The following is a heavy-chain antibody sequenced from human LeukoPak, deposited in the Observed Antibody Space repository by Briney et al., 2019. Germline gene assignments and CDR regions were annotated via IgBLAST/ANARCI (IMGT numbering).Heavy chain of an antibody. D-gene: IGHD4-17*01. CDR3: ARRTGTFDY. J-gene: IGHJ4*02. V-gene: IGHV4-39*01. CDR1: GGSISSSSYY. CDR2: IYYSGST. Sequence: PSETLSLTCTVSGGSISSSSYYWGWIRQPPGKGLEWIGSIYYSGSTYYNPSLESRVTISVDTSKNQFSLKLSSVTAAGTAVYYCARRTGTFDYWGQGTLVTVSS.